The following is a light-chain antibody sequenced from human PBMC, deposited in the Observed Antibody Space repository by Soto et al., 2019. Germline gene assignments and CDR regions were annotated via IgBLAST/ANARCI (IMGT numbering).Light chain of an antibody. CDR2: GST. V-gene: IGKV3-15*01. J-gene: IGKJ1*01. CDR3: QQYNNWPRT. Sequence: EIVMTHSPASLSVSPVERATLSCRASQRVSILLAWYQQTPGHAPRLLIHGSTTRATGIPARFSGSGSGTEFTLTISSLQSEDWAVYYCQQYNNWPRTFGQWTKG. CDR1: QRVSIL.